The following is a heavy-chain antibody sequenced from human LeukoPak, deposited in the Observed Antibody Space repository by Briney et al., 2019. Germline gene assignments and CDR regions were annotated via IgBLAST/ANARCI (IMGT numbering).Heavy chain of an antibody. V-gene: IGHV4-31*03. CDR1: GGSISSGGYY. J-gene: IGHJ4*02. CDR2: IYYSGST. D-gene: IGHD3-10*01. Sequence: SETLSLTCTVSGGSISSGGYYWNWIRQHPGKGLEWIGYIYYSGSTYYNPSLKSRLTMSVDTSKNQFSLKLSSVTAADTAVYYCATDRYYGSGTYYGFDSWGQGTLVTVS. CDR3: ATDRYYGSGTYYGFDS.